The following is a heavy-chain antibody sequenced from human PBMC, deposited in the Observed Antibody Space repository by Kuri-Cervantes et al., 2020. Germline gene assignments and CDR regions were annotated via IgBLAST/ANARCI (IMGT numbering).Heavy chain of an antibody. CDR1: GFTFSSYG. Sequence: GGSLRLSCAASGFTFSSYGMHWVRQAPGKGLEWVAVISYDGSNKYYADSVKGRFTISRDNAKNSLYLQMNSLRAEDTAVYYCARGRINSIVATIRARLGGLPYYFDYWGQGTLVTVSS. CDR2: ISYDGSNK. D-gene: IGHD5-12*01. V-gene: IGHV3-30*03. J-gene: IGHJ4*02. CDR3: ARGRINSIVATIRARLGGLPYYFDY.